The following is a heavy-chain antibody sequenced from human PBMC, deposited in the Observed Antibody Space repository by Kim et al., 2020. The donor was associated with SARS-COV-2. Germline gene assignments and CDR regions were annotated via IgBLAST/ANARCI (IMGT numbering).Heavy chain of an antibody. CDR2: INHSGST. V-gene: IGHV4-34*01. CDR3: ARGLFDY. CDR1: GGSFSGYY. Sequence: SETLSLTCAVYGGSFSGYYWSWIRQPPGKGLEWIGEINHSGSTNYNPSLKSRVTISVDTSKNQFSLKLSSVTAADTAVYYCARGLFDYWGQGTLVTVSS. J-gene: IGHJ4*02.